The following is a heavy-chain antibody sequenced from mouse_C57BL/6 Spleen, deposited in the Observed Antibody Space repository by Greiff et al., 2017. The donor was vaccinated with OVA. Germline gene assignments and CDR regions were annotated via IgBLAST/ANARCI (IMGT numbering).Heavy chain of an antibody. CDR1: GYTFTSYW. Sequence: QVQLQQPGAELVKPGASVKLSCKASGYTFTSYWMQWVKQRPGQGLEWIGEIDPSDSYTNYTQKFKGKATLTVDTSSSTAYMQLSSLTSEDSAVYYCARYGNYAMDYWGQGTSVTVSS. CDR3: ARYGNYAMDY. D-gene: IGHD2-1*01. J-gene: IGHJ4*01. CDR2: IDPSDSYT. V-gene: IGHV1-50*01.